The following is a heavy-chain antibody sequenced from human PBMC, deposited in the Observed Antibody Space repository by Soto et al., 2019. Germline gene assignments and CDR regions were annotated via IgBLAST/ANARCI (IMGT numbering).Heavy chain of an antibody. CDR3: ARDENIVSTPMES. CDR2: VSGYNGHT. D-gene: IGHD5-12*01. Sequence: ASVKVSCKASGYTFTNYGMSWVRQAPGQGLEWMGWVSGYNGHTNYARRFQGRVTMTTDTSTTTAYMEVTSLRSDDTAVYYCARDENIVSTPMESWGQGTLVTVSS. CDR1: GYTFTNYG. V-gene: IGHV1-18*01. J-gene: IGHJ5*02.